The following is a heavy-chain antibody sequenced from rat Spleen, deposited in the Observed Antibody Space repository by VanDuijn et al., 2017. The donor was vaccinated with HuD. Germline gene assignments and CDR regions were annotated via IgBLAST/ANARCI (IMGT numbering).Heavy chain of an antibody. V-gene: IGHV5-25*01. CDR2: ISTGGGNT. Sequence: EVQLVESGGGLVQPGRSMKLSCAASGFTFSNYYMAWVRQAPTKGLEWVASISTGGGNTYYRDSVKGRFTISRDNAKSTLYLQMDSLRSEDTATYYCARPHTMTDWYFDFWGPGTMVTVSS. CDR3: ARPHTMTDWYFDF. CDR1: GFTFSNYY. D-gene: IGHD1-7*01. J-gene: IGHJ1*01.